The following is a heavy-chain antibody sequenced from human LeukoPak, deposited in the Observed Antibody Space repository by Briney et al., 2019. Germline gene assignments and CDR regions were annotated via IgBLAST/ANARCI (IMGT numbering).Heavy chain of an antibody. D-gene: IGHD1-26*01. CDR1: GGSISSSSYY. CDR2: IYYSGST. Sequence: SETLSLTCTVSGGSISSSSYYWGWIRQPPGKGLEWIGSIYYSGSTYYNPSLKSRVTISVDTSKNQFSLKLSSVTAADTAVYYCASPGSVAGQYYFDYWGQGTLVTVSS. CDR3: ASPGSVAGQYYFDY. J-gene: IGHJ4*02. V-gene: IGHV4-39*07.